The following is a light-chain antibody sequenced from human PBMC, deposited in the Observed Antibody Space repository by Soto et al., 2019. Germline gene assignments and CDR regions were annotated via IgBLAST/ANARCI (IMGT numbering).Light chain of an antibody. CDR1: SSDIGGYNY. V-gene: IGLV2-11*01. CDR2: DVS. CDR3: CSYADSYTFV. Sequence: QSALTQPRSVSGSPGQSVTISCTGTSSDIGGYNYVSWYQHHPDKAPNLLMYDVSKRPSGVPGRFSGSKSGNTASLTISGLQAEDGDDYYCCSYADSYTFVFGSGTKLTVL. J-gene: IGLJ1*01.